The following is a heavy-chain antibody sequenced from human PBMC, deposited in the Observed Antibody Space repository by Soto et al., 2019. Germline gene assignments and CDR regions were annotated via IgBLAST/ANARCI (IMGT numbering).Heavy chain of an antibody. Sequence: ASVKVSCKASGYTFTSYAMHWVRQAPGQRLEWMGWINAGNGNTKYSQKFQGRVTITRDTSASTAYMELSSLRSDDTAVYYCARDARGDEAPMDYWGQGTLVTVS. CDR1: GYTFTSYA. V-gene: IGHV1-3*01. J-gene: IGHJ4*02. D-gene: IGHD3-10*01. CDR3: ARDARGDEAPMDY. CDR2: INAGNGNT.